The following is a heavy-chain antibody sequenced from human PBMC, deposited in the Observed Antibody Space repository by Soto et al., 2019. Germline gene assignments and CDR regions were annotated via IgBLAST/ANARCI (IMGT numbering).Heavy chain of an antibody. CDR2: IIPVLGTT. Sequence: APVKVSRKASGGTFRSHAINWVRQAPGQGLEWMGGIIPVLGTTKYAQKFQGRVKVTADESTTTAYMELSSLRSEDTAVYYCARDLSGGTARFDHWGQGALVTVSS. J-gene: IGHJ4*02. V-gene: IGHV1-69*13. CDR1: GGTFRSHA. D-gene: IGHD1-26*01. CDR3: ARDLSGGTARFDH.